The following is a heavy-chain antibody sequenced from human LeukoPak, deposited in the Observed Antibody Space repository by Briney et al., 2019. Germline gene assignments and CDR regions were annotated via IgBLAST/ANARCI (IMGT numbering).Heavy chain of an antibody. J-gene: IGHJ6*03. CDR3: AKVGSHLPGYSSSWSNQPRWGIYYYYMDV. Sequence: GGSLRLSCEASGFTFSSYWMTWVRQTPGKGLVWVSRINSDGSSTSYADSVKGRFTISRDNAKNTLYLQMNSLRAEDTALYYCAKVGSHLPGYSSSWSNQPRWGIYYYYMDVWGKGTTVTISS. CDR1: GFTFSSYW. V-gene: IGHV3-74*01. CDR2: INSDGSST. D-gene: IGHD6-13*01.